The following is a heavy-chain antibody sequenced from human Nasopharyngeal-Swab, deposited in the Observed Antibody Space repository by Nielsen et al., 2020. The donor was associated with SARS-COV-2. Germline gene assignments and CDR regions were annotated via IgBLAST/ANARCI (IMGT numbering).Heavy chain of an antibody. CDR1: GFLFSDSA. D-gene: IGHD2-15*01. CDR3: TRCGGSCYTGKDY. V-gene: IGHV3-73*01. Sequence: GESLKISCAASGFLFSDSARHWVRQASGKGLEWVGRIRSKGNSYATENASSVEGKFTISRDDSKNQAYLQMNSLITENTAIYYCTRCGGSCYTGKDYWGQGTLVTVSS. J-gene: IGHJ4*02. CDR2: IRSKGNSYAT.